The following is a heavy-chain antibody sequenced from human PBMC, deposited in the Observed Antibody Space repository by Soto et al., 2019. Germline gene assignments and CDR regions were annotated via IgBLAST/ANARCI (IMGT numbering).Heavy chain of an antibody. Sequence: FGPSLVNPPQTLTLTRSLSGFSLRLSEVDAALIPQPPRKALEWASLNYLEDKKHYSPSLVGRAAITKDTSKNQVVLTMTDMDPVDTATYFCALMRSGGHIGGWHNYYLQYWGQGTLVTVSS. CDR1: GFSLRLSEVD. V-gene: IGHV2-5*02. CDR2: NYLEDKK. J-gene: IGHJ4*02. CDR3: ALMRSGGHIGGWHNYYLQY. D-gene: IGHD6-19*01.